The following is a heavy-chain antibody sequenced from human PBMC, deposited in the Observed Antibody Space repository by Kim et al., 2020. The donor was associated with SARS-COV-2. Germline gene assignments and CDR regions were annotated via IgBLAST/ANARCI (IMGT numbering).Heavy chain of an antibody. CDR2: MNPRGPSL. CDR1: GYDFTSYF. CDR3: ARPLGVTPSLGAFDV. D-gene: IGHD2-21*02. J-gene: IGHJ3*01. V-gene: IGHV1-46*01. Sequence: ASVKVSCKASGYDFTSYFMHWVRQAPGQGPEWLGIMNPRGPSLSYAQNFQGRVTITWDTSTSTVYMELSSLRSQDTAVYYCARPLGVTPSLGAFDVWGQGTMVTVSS.